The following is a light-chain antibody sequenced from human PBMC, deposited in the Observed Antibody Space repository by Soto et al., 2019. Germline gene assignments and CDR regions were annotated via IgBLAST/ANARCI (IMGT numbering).Light chain of an antibody. CDR2: WAS. J-gene: IGKJ2*01. V-gene: IGKV4-1*01. CDR1: QSVLYSSSNKNY. Sequence: DIVMTQSPDSLAVSLGERATINCKSSQSVLYSSSNKNYLAWYQQKPGQPPKLLIYWASTRESGVPDRFSGSGSGTDFTLTISSLQAEDVAVYYCQQYYRTPPFTFGQGTKLEIK. CDR3: QQYYRTPPFT.